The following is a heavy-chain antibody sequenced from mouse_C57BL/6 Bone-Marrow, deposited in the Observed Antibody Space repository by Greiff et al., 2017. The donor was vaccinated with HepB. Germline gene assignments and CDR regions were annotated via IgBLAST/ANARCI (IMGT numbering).Heavy chain of an antibody. Sequence: EVKLVESGPVLVKPGASVKMSCKASGYTFNDYYMNWVKQSHGKSLEWIGVINPYNGGTSYTKKFKGKATLTVDQSSSTAYMEINSLTSEDSAVYYCARQRYGSSYLYWYFDVWGTGTTVTVSS. V-gene: IGHV1-19*01. CDR3: ARQRYGSSYLYWYFDV. D-gene: IGHD1-1*01. J-gene: IGHJ1*03. CDR2: INPYNGGT. CDR1: GYTFNDYY.